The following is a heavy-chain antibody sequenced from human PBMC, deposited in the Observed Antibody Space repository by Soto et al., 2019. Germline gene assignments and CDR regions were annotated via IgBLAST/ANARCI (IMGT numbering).Heavy chain of an antibody. J-gene: IGHJ6*03. Sequence: QVQLQQWGAGLLKPSETLSLTCGVYGGSFSGYYWSWIRQPPGKGLGWIGEIDHSGSTNYNPSLKSRVTISVDTSKNQFSLKLSSVTAADTAVYYCARVPYMDVWGKGTTVTVSS. V-gene: IGHV4-34*01. CDR3: ARVPYMDV. CDR1: GGSFSGYY. CDR2: IDHSGST.